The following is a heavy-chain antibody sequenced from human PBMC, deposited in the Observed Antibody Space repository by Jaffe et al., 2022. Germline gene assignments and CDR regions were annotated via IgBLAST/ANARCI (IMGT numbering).Heavy chain of an antibody. CDR1: GYSISSGYY. D-gene: IGHD6-13*01. CDR3: ATRYSSSWGAFDI. V-gene: IGHV4-38-2*01. CDR2: IYHSGST. J-gene: IGHJ3*02. Sequence: QVQLQESGPGLVKPSETLSLTCAVSGYSISSGYYWGWIRQPPGKGLEWIGSIYHSGSTYYNPSLKSRVTISVDTSKNQFSLKLSSVTAADTAVYYCATRYSSSWGAFDIWGQGTMVTVSS.